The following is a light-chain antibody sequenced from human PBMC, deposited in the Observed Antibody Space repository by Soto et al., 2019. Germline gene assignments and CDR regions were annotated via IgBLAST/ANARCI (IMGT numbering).Light chain of an antibody. Sequence: EIELTQSPATLSLSPGERATLSCRASQNVEGYLAWYQQKPGQAPRLLIYDASNRATGIPARFSGSGSGTDFTLTISSLEPEDFAVYYYQQRKTWPPITFGQGTRLEIK. CDR2: DAS. J-gene: IGKJ5*01. CDR3: QQRKTWPPIT. CDR1: QNVEGY. V-gene: IGKV3-11*01.